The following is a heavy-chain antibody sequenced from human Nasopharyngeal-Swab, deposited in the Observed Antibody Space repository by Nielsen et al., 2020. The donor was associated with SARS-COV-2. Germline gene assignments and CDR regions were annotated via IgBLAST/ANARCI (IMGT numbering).Heavy chain of an antibody. D-gene: IGHD3-10*01. Sequence: SETLSLTCAVYGGSFSSYYWSWIRQPPGKGLEWIGEINHSGSTDYNPSLKSRVTLSVDTSKNQFSLKLSSVTAADTAVYYCARVSPEYYDGSGSYYKWRWFDPWGQGTLVTVSS. J-gene: IGHJ5*02. CDR3: ARVSPEYYDGSGSYYKWRWFDP. CDR2: INHSGST. CDR1: GGSFSSYY. V-gene: IGHV4-34*01.